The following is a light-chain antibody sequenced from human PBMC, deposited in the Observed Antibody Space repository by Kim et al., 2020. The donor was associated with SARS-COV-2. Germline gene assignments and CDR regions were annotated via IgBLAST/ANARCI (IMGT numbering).Light chain of an antibody. CDR1: SLRSYY. Sequence: SSELTQDPAVSVALGQTVRITCQGDSLRSYYASWYQQKPGHAPVLVIYGKNNRPSGIPDRFSGSSSGNTASLTITGAQAEDEADYYCNSRDSSGNNLFGG. J-gene: IGLJ3*02. V-gene: IGLV3-19*01. CDR2: GKN. CDR3: NSRDSSGNNL.